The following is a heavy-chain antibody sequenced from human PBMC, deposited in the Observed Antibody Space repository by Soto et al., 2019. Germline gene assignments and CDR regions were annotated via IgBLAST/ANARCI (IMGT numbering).Heavy chain of an antibody. D-gene: IGHD4-4*01. CDR1: VFTFKNYA. CDR2: ISFDGNQK. CDR3: AREDDYNDRYFYYGLDV. Sequence: GGSLRLTCAASVFTFKNYALHWVRQAPGKGLEWVAVISFDGNQKYYADSVKGRFTISRDNFKNTLYLQMNNLRPEDAALYFCAREDDYNDRYFYYGLDVWGQGTTVTVSS. J-gene: IGHJ6*02. V-gene: IGHV3-30*03.